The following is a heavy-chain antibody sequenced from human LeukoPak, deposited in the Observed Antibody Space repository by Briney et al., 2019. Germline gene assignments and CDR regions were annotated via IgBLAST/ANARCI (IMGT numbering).Heavy chain of an antibody. CDR2: INSDGSST. Sequence: GSLRLSCAASGFTFSSYWMHWVRQAPGKGLVWVSRINSDGSSTSYADSVKGRFTISRDNAKNTLYLQMNSLRAEDTAVYYCARDDRYGDSRYYFDYWGQGTLVTVSS. CDR3: ARDDRYGDSRYYFDY. J-gene: IGHJ4*02. D-gene: IGHD4-17*01. CDR1: GFTFSSYW. V-gene: IGHV3-74*01.